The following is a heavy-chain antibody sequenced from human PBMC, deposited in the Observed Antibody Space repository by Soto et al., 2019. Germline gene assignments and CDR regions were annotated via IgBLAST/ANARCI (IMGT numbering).Heavy chain of an antibody. CDR3: ARPSSEYSSGWYLGGYYFDY. CDR1: GGSISSRSYY. CDR2: IYYSGST. D-gene: IGHD6-19*01. Sequence: QLQLQESGPGLVKPSETLSLTCTVSGGSISSRSYYWGWIRQPPGKGLEWIGSIYYSGSTYYNPSLKSRVTISVDTSKNQFSLKLSSVTAADTAVYYCARPSSEYSSGWYLGGYYFDYWGQGTLVTVSS. V-gene: IGHV4-39*01. J-gene: IGHJ4*02.